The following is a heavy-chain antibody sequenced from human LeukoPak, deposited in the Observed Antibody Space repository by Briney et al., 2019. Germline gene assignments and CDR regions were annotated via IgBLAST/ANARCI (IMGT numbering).Heavy chain of an antibody. Sequence: GGSLRLSCGGSGFSFNNYAMSWVRQAPGKGLEWVSDINTSGGNTYYADSVKGRFIVSRDISKNTVYLQMSSLRAGDTAAYYCARDSKVGARYYFDYWGQGALVTVSS. J-gene: IGHJ4*02. CDR3: ARDSKVGARYYFDY. D-gene: IGHD3-9*01. V-gene: IGHV3-23*01. CDR2: INTSGGNT. CDR1: GFSFNNYA.